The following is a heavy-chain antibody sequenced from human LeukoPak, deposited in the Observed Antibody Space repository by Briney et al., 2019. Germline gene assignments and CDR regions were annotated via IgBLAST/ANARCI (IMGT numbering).Heavy chain of an antibody. D-gene: IGHD3-10*01. Sequence: TGGSLRLSCAASGFTLKRYAMHWVRQAPGKGLEWVTIMSYDGNFTYYSDSVKGRFTISRDNSNDTLYLQMNSLRADDTAIYYCARGRSVYRSGSYSDYWGQGTLVTVSS. CDR2: MSYDGNFT. CDR1: GFTLKRYA. J-gene: IGHJ4*02. CDR3: ARGRSVYRSGSYSDY. V-gene: IGHV3-30*04.